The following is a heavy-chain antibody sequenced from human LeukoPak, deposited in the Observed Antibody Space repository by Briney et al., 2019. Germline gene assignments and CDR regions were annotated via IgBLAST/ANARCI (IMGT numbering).Heavy chain of an antibody. J-gene: IGHJ4*02. D-gene: IGHD4-17*01. CDR2: INTDGSTT. CDR3: AKVRSTVTRRDFDY. Sequence: PGGSLRLSCVASGFTFSSRWMHWVRQAPGKGLVWVSIINTDGSTTRYADFVEGRFTISRDNSKNTLYLQMNSLRAEDTAVYYCAKVRSTVTRRDFDYWGQGTLVTVSS. V-gene: IGHV3-74*01. CDR1: GFTFSSRW.